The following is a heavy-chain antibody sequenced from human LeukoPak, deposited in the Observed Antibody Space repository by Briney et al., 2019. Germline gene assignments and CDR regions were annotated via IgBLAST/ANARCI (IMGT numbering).Heavy chain of an antibody. CDR2: ISRSSDTV. CDR3: ARDSLFDY. Sequence: PGGSLRLSCVASGFIFSDYSMNWVRQAPGKGLEWVSYISRSSDTVYYANSVKGRPTISRDNARNSLYLQMNSLRVEDTAVYYCARDSLFDYWGQGTLVTVSS. CDR1: GFIFSDYS. J-gene: IGHJ4*02. V-gene: IGHV3-48*04.